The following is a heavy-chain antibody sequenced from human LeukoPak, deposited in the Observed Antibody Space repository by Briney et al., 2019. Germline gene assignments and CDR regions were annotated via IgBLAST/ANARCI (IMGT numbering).Heavy chain of an antibody. CDR2: IKEDGSEK. J-gene: IGHJ4*02. V-gene: IGHV3-7*01. CDR1: GFTFSTYW. Sequence: GGSLRLSCAASGFTFSTYWTMWSRQAPGKGLEWVANIKEDGSEKYYVDSVKGRFTISRDGAKNSLYLQMNSLRAEDTAVYYCARGLTVKDYWGQGTLVTVSS. D-gene: IGHD1-20*01. CDR3: ARGLTVKDY.